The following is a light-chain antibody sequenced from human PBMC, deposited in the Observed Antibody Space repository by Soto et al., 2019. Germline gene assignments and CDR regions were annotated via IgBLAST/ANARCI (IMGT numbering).Light chain of an antibody. V-gene: IGKV1-33*01. Sequence: DIQMTQSPSSLSASVVDTVSITCHASQDINKFLNWYQQKPGKAPKLLIYDVSNLETGVPSRFSGSGSETHFTLTINSLQPEDIATYYCQQYDNYDITFGQGTRLEIK. CDR1: QDINKF. CDR2: DVS. CDR3: QQYDNYDIT. J-gene: IGKJ5*01.